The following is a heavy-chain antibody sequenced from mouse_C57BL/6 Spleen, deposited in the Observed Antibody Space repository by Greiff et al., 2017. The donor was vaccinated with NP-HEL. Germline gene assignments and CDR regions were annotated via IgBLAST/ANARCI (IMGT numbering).Heavy chain of an antibody. CDR1: GFTFSDYG. J-gene: IGHJ2*01. V-gene: IGHV5-17*01. CDR3: ARSGKMGYFDY. Sequence: DVQLQESGGGLVKPGGSLKLSCAASGFTFSDYGMHWVRQAPEKGLEWVAYISSGSSTIYYADTVKGRFTISRDNAKNTLFLQMTSLRSEDTAMYYCARSGKMGYFDYWGQGTTLTVSS. D-gene: IGHD4-1*01. CDR2: ISSGSSTI.